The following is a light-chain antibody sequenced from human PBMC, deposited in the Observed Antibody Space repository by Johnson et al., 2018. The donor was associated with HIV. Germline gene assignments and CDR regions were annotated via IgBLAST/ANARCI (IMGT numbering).Light chain of an antibody. CDR3: GTWDFSLGARV. Sequence: QSVLTQPPSVSAAPGQKVTISCSGSSSNIGNNYVSWYQQLPGTAPKLLIYENNKRPSGIPDRFSGSKSGTSATLGITALQTGDEADYYCGTWDFSLGARVFGTGTKVTVL. CDR2: ENN. CDR1: SSNIGNNY. J-gene: IGLJ1*01. V-gene: IGLV1-51*02.